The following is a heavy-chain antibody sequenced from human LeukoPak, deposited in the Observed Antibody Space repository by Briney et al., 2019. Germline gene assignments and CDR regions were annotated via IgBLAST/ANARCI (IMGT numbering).Heavy chain of an antibody. J-gene: IGHJ4*02. CDR3: ARALYDFWSGYHFDY. CDR1: GGSFSGYY. Sequence: SETLSLTCAVYGGSFSGYYWSWIRQPPGKGLEWIGEINHSGSTNYNPSLKSRVTISVDTSKNQFSLKLSSVTAADTAVYYCARALYDFWSGYHFDYWGQGTLVTVSS. V-gene: IGHV4-34*01. CDR2: INHSGST. D-gene: IGHD3-3*01.